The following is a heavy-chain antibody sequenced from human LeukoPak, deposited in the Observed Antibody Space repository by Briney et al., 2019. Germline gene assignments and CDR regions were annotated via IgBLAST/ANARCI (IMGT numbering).Heavy chain of an antibody. Sequence: SVKVSCKASGSTFTSSAMQWVRQARGQRLEWIGWIVVGSGNTNYAQKFQERVTITRDMSTSTAYMELSSLRSEDTAVYYCAADPVVTPDYYYYYMDVWGKGTTVTVSS. J-gene: IGHJ6*03. D-gene: IGHD4-23*01. V-gene: IGHV1-58*02. CDR2: IVVGSGNT. CDR1: GSTFTSSA. CDR3: AADPVVTPDYYYYYMDV.